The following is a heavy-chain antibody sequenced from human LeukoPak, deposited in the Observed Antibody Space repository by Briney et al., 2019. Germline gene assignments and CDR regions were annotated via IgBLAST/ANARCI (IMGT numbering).Heavy chain of an antibody. Sequence: PSETLSLTCTVSGGSISSYYWSWIRQPPGKGLEWIGYIYYSGSTNYNPSLKSRVTISVDTSKNQFSLKLSSVTAADTAVYYCATQRDRVGATGFDYWGQGTLVTVSS. CDR2: IYYSGST. J-gene: IGHJ4*02. CDR1: GGSISSYY. D-gene: IGHD1-26*01. V-gene: IGHV4-59*08. CDR3: ATQRDRVGATGFDY.